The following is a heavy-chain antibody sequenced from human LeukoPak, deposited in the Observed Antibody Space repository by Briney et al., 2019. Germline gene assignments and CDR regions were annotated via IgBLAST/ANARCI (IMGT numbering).Heavy chain of an antibody. CDR1: GGSFSGYY. D-gene: IGHD1-26*01. CDR3: AKGITYYPIKY. J-gene: IGHJ4*02. V-gene: IGHV4-34*01. CDR2: INPSGST. Sequence: SETLSLTCAVYGGSFSGYYWSWIRQPPGKGLEWIGEINPSGSTNYSPSLKSRVTMSVDTSRKQFSLNLTSVTAADTAVYYCAKGITYYPIKYWGQGALVTVSS.